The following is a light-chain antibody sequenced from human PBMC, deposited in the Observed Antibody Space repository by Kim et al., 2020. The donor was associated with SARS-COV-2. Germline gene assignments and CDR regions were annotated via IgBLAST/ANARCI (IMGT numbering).Light chain of an antibody. Sequence: GQSVTISCPGTSSDVGSYNLVSWYQQHPGKAPKLMIYEGSKRPSGVSNRFSGSKSGNTASLTISGLQAEDEADYYCCSYAGSSTGVFGGGTQLTVL. CDR3: CSYAGSSTGV. CDR2: EGS. CDR1: SSDVGSYNL. V-gene: IGLV2-23*01. J-gene: IGLJ3*02.